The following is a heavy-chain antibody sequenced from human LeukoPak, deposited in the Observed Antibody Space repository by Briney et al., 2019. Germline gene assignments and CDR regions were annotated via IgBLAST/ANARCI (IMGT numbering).Heavy chain of an antibody. Sequence: SETLYLTCTVSGGAISSGGYYWTWIRQHPEKGLGWIGYIYYSGSTYYNPSLKSRVTISVDTSKNQFSLKLSSVTAADTAVYYCARDDGFNWFDPWGQGTLVTVSS. D-gene: IGHD4-17*01. CDR1: GGAISSGGYY. V-gene: IGHV4-31*03. J-gene: IGHJ5*02. CDR3: ARDDGFNWFDP. CDR2: IYYSGST.